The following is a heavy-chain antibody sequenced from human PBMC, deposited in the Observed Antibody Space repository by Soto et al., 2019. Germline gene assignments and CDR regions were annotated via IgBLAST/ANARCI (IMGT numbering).Heavy chain of an antibody. J-gene: IGHJ6*02. D-gene: IGHD3-3*01. CDR3: ARDRGPTYDFWSGTPHYYYGMDV. CDR2: IIPIFGTA. V-gene: IGHV1-69*13. CDR1: GGTFSSYA. Sequence: GASVKVSCKASGGTFSSYAISWVRQAPGQGLEWMGGIIPIFGTANYAQKFQGRVTITADESTSTAYMELSSLRSEDTAVYYCARDRGPTYDFWSGTPHYYYGMDVWGQGTTVTVSS.